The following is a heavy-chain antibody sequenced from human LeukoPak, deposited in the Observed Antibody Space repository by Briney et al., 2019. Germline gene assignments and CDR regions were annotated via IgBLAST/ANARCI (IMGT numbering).Heavy chain of an antibody. J-gene: IGHJ4*02. CDR1: GYTFTVYY. CDR3: ARGEAVAPRRRHPNDY. D-gene: IGHD6-19*01. V-gene: IGHV1-2*06. CDR2: INPNSGGT. Sequence: ASVNVSCKASGYTFTVYYMHWVRQAPGQGLEWMGRINPNSGGTNYAQKFQGRVTMTRDTSISTAYMELSRLRSDDTAVYYCARGEAVAPRRRHPNDYWGQGTLVTVSS.